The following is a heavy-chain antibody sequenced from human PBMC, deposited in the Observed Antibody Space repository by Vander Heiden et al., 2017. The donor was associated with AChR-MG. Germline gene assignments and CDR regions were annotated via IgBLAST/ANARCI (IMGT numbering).Heavy chain of an antibody. CDR3: ARMGRDSRYGVSSASWFDP. J-gene: IGHJ5*02. Sequence: VQLVQSGAEVMKPGASVKVSCKASVYTFTSYAINGVGQATGQGLEWIGWMNPNSGNAGYAQKFQGRVTMTRNTSISTAYMELSSVGSEDTAVYYCARMGRDSRYGVSSASWFDPWGQGTLVTVSS. V-gene: IGHV1-8*01. D-gene: IGHD2-2*01. CDR2: MNPNSGNA. CDR1: VYTFTSYA.